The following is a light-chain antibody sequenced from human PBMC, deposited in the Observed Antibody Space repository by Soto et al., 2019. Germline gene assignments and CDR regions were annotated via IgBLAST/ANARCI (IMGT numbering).Light chain of an antibody. V-gene: IGLV1-51*01. CDR3: ATWDRSLSVYVL. Sequence: QSVLTQPPSVSAAPGQKVTISCSGSSSNVGSNYVSWYQQLPGTAPKLLTYDNNKRPSGIPDRFSGSKSGTSATLDITGLQTGDEADYYCATWDRSLSVYVLFGGGTKLTVL. CDR2: DNN. CDR1: SSNVGSNY. J-gene: IGLJ2*01.